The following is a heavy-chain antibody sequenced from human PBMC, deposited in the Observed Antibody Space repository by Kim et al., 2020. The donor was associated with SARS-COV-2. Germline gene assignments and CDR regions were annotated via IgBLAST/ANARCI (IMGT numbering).Heavy chain of an antibody. CDR1: GFTFSSYW. Sequence: GGSLRLSCAASGFTFSSYWMHWVRQAPGKGLVWVSRINSDGSSTSYADSVKGRFTISRDNAKNTLYLQMNSLRAEDTAVYYCARGDSYGLWGYYYYGMDVWGHGTTVTVSS. J-gene: IGHJ6*02. D-gene: IGHD5-18*01. CDR3: ARGDSYGLWGYYYYGMDV. V-gene: IGHV3-74*01. CDR2: INSDGSST.